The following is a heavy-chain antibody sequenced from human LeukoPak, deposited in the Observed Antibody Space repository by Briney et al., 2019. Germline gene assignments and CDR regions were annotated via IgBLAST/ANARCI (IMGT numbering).Heavy chain of an antibody. J-gene: IGHJ3*02. CDR1: GFSFGSHW. V-gene: IGHV3-7*01. Sequence: AGGSLRLSCVGSGFSFGSHWVNWVRQSPGKGLEWVANIKPDGSDKYYVDSARGRFTVSRDNAKNSAFLQMNSLRAEDTAIYYCATISAQTFDIWGQGTLVSVSS. CDR3: ATISAQTFDI. D-gene: IGHD5-24*01. CDR2: IKPDGSDK.